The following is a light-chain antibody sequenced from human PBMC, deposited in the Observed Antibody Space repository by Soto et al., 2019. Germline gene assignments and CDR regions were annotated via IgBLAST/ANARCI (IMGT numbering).Light chain of an antibody. CDR1: RGVPSAY. CDR3: QQLGASPYT. V-gene: IGKV3-20*01. Sequence: DIVLTQSPATLSLSPGERATLSCRASRGVPSAYLAWSQHKPGQAPRLLIFGASNRATGIPDRFSGSGSGTDFTLTISRLEPEDFAVYYCQQLGASPYTFGLGTKLEIK. CDR2: GAS. J-gene: IGKJ2*01.